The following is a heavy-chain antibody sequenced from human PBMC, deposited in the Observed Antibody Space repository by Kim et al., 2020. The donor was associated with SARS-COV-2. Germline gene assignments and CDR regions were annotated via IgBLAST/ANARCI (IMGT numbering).Heavy chain of an antibody. CDR3: AREMRDIVVVPAAISFDY. Sequence: KGRFTISRDNAKNALYLQMNSLRAEDTAVYYCAREMRDIVVVPAAISFDYWGQGTLVTVSS. V-gene: IGHV3-11*06. J-gene: IGHJ4*02. D-gene: IGHD2-2*01.